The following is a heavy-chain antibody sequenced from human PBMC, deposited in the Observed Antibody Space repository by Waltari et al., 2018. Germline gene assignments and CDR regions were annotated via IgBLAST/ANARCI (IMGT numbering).Heavy chain of an antibody. CDR3: ARDGANYYGSGYYFLYYFDY. CDR1: GFTFSTHA. Sequence: QVQVVESGGGVVQPGKSLRLSCAASGFTFSTHAPHWVRQAQGKGLEWVAVISDDGTSEHYADSVKGRFTISRDKSKNTVYLQMNSLRTEDTAVYYCARDGANYYGSGYYFLYYFDYWGQGTLVTVSS. J-gene: IGHJ4*02. D-gene: IGHD3-10*01. V-gene: IGHV3-30*01. CDR2: ISDDGTSE.